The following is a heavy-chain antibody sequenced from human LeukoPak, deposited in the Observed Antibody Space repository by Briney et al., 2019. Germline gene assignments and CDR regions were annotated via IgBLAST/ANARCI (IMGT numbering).Heavy chain of an antibody. Sequence: GGSLRLSCAASGFTFSSYRMNWVRQAPGKGLEWVSSITSRSYICYGDSVKGRFTISRDNAKNSLYLQMNSLRAEDTAVYYCATASNYGSGVHFDYWGQGTLVTVSS. D-gene: IGHD3-10*01. V-gene: IGHV3-21*01. CDR1: GFTFSSYR. CDR3: ATASNYGSGVHFDY. CDR2: ITSRSYI. J-gene: IGHJ4*02.